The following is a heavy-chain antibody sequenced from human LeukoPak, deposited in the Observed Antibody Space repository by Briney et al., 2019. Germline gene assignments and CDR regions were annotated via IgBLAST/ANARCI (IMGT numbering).Heavy chain of an antibody. V-gene: IGHV3-48*03. Sequence: GGSLRLSCAASGFTFSSCEMNWVRQAPGEGLEWVLYISRSGNTIYYADSVKGRFSTSRDNATNSLYLQMNSLRAEGTAVYYCARDAATADGNFWYFDLWGRGTLVTVYS. CDR1: GFTFSSCE. CDR2: ISRSGNTI. D-gene: IGHD1-7*01. J-gene: IGHJ2*01. CDR3: ARDAATADGNFWYFDL.